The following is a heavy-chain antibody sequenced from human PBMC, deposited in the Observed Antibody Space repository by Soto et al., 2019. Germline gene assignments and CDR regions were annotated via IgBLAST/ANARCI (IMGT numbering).Heavy chain of an antibody. CDR2: LSGSGDKT. CDR1: GFTFSIYG. V-gene: IGHV3-23*01. Sequence: PGGSLRLSCAASGFTFSIYGMSWVRQAPGKGLEWVSALSGSGDKTYYADSVKGRFTISRDNSKNTLYLQMNSLRAADTAVYYCGKDHGDYAFDQWGQGTLVTVSS. D-gene: IGHD4-17*01. CDR3: GKDHGDYAFDQ. J-gene: IGHJ4*02.